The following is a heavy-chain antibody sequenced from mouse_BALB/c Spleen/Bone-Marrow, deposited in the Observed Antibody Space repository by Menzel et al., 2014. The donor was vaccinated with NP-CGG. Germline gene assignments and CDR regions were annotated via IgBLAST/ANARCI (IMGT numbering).Heavy chain of an antibody. V-gene: IGHV3-5*02. CDR1: GISITTGNYR. J-gene: IGHJ2*01. CDR3: ARELYYFDY. Sequence: DVQLQESGPGLVKPSQTVSLTCTVTGISITTGNYRWSWIRQFPGNKLEWIGYIYYSGTITYNPSLTIRTTITRDTSKNQFFLEMNSLTAEDTATYYCARELYYFDYWGQGTTLTVSS. CDR2: IYYSGTI.